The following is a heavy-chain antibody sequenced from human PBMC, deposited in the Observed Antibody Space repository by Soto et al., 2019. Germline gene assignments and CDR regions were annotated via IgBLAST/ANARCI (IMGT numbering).Heavy chain of an antibody. Sequence: PSETLSLTCTVSGGSISSSSYYWGWIRQPPGKGLEWIGSIYYSGSTYYNPSLKSRVTISVDTSKNQFSLKLSSVTAADTAVYYCARDTLYGSGSPYYYYYGMDVWGQGTTVTVSS. D-gene: IGHD3-10*01. CDR1: GGSISSSSYY. CDR3: ARDTLYGSGSPYYYYYGMDV. J-gene: IGHJ6*02. CDR2: IYYSGST. V-gene: IGHV4-39*07.